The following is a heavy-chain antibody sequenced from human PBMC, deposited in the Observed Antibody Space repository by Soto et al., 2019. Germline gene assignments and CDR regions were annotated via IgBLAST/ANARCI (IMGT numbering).Heavy chain of an antibody. J-gene: IGHJ6*03. D-gene: IGHD2-2*01. Sequence: ASVKVSCKASGYTFISYDITWVRQATGQGLEWMGWMNLNSGNTGYAQKFQGRVTMTRNTSISTAYMELSSLTSEDTAVYYCARYRYSTSGEYYMDVWGKGTTVTVS. CDR3: ARYRYSTSGEYYMDV. CDR1: GYTFISYD. V-gene: IGHV1-8*01. CDR2: MNLNSGNT.